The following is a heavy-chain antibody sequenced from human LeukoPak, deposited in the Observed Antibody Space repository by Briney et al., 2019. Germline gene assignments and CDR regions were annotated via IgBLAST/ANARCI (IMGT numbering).Heavy chain of an antibody. J-gene: IGHJ6*02. V-gene: IGHV4-39*01. CDR2: IYYSGST. D-gene: IGHD4-17*01. Sequence: SETLSLTCTVSGGSISSSSYYWGWIRQPPGKGLEWIGSIYYSGSTYYNPSLKSRVTISVDTSKNQFSLKLSSVTAADTAVYYCARQGTVTIYYYYYYGMDVWGQGTTVTVSS. CDR1: GGSISSSSYY. CDR3: ARQGTVTIYYYYYYGMDV.